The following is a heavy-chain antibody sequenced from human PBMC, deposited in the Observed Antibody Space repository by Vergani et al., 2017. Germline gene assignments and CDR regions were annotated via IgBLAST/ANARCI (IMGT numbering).Heavy chain of an antibody. Sequence: QVQLVESGGGLVKPGGSLRLSCAASGFTFSDYYMSWIRPAPGKGLEWVSYISSSSSYTNYADSVKGRFTISRDNAKNSLYLQLNSLRAEDTAVYYCAREGQCPAGDQDYWGQGTLVTVSS. V-gene: IGHV3-11*05. D-gene: IGHD5/OR15-5a*01. J-gene: IGHJ4*02. CDR1: GFTFSDYY. CDR3: AREGQCPAGDQDY. CDR2: ISSSSSYT.